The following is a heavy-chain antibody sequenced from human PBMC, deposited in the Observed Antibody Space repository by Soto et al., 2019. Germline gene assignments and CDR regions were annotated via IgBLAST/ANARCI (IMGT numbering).Heavy chain of an antibody. CDR1: GFTFSSYS. J-gene: IGHJ6*03. V-gene: IGHV3-48*01. D-gene: IGHD4-17*01. CDR3: ARGLYGDYYYYYMDV. Sequence: GGSLRLSCAASGFTFSSYSMNWVRQAPGKGLEWVSYISSSSSTIYYADSVKGRFTISRDNAKNSLYLQMNSLRAEDTAVYYCARGLYGDYYYYYMDVWGKGTTVTVSS. CDR2: ISSSSSTI.